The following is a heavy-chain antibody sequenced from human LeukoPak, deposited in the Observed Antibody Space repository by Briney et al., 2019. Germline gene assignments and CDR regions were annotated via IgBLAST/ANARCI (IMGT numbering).Heavy chain of an antibody. V-gene: IGHV3-23*01. J-gene: IGHJ4*02. D-gene: IGHD3-22*01. CDR1: GFTFSSCA. CDR3: AKGGDSSGYYEADY. CDR2: ISGSGGST. Sequence: TGGSLRLSCAASGFTFSSCAMSWVRQAPGKGLEWVSAISGSGGSTYYADSVKGRFTISRDNSKNTLYLQMNSLRAEDTAVYYCAKGGDSSGYYEADYWGQGTLVTVSS.